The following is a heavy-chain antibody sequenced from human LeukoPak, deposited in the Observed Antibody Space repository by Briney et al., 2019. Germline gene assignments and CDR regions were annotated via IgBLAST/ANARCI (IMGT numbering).Heavy chain of an antibody. CDR2: VYYSGST. Sequence: SETLSLTCSVSGDSISTSSYYWGWIRQPPGKGLEWIGSVYYSGSTYYNPSLKSRVTTSVDTSKNQFSLKLSSVTAADTAVYYCARLWARCSGTSCYSNPYYFDYWGQGTLVTVSS. V-gene: IGHV4-39*01. J-gene: IGHJ4*02. CDR1: GDSISTSSYY. D-gene: IGHD2-2*01. CDR3: ARLWARCSGTSCYSNPYYFDY.